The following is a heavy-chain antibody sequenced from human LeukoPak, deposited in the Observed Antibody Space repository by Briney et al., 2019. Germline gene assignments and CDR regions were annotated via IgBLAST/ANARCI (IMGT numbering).Heavy chain of an antibody. D-gene: IGHD2-21*01. CDR2: TSSSDAGT. V-gene: IGHV3-23*01. CDR3: AKAPVTSCRGAYCYPFDS. J-gene: IGHJ4*02. Sequence: PGGSLRPSCAASGFTLSTYAMSWVRQTPGKGLERVAATSSSDAGTYHADSVRGRFTISRDNSKNILYLQMNSLRAEDAAVYFCAKAPVTSCRGAYCYPFDSWGQGTLVTVSS. CDR1: GFTLSTYA.